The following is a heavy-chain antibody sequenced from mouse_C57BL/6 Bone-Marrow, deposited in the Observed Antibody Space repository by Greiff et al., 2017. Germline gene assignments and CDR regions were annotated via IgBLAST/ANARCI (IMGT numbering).Heavy chain of an antibody. V-gene: IGHV1-62-2*01. D-gene: IGHD1-1*01. CDR1: GYTFTEYT. CDR2: FYPGSGSI. J-gene: IGHJ3*01. Sequence: VMLVESGAELVKPGASVKLSCKASGYTFTEYTIHWVKQRSGQGLEWIGWFYPGSGSIKYNEKFKDKATLTADKSSSTVYMELSRLTSEDSAVYFCARHEMGYYGSSAWFAYWGQGTLVTVSA. CDR3: ARHEMGYYGSSAWFAY.